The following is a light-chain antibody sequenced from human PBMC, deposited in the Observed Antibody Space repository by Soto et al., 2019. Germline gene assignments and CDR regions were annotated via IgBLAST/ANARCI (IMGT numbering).Light chain of an antibody. V-gene: IGKV3-20*01. CDR1: QSVSSNY. CDR3: QQYGSSPPFT. CDR2: GAS. J-gene: IGKJ2*01. Sequence: EIVLTQSPGTLSLSPGERATLSCRASQSVSSNYLAWYQQKPGQAPRLLIYGASNRATGIPDRFSGSGSGTGFTLTISRLETEDCAVYFFQQYGSSPPFTFGQGTKVEIK.